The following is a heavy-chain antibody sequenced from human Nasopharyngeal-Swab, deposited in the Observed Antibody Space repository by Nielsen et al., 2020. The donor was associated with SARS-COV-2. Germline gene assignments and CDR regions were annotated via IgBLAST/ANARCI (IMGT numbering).Heavy chain of an antibody. Sequence: ASVKVSCKASGYTFTSYAISWVRQAPGQGLEWMGWISAYNGNTNYAQKLQGRVTMTTDTSTSTAYMELRSLRSDDTAVYYCASFSDHAFYYYGMDVWGQGTTVTVSS. J-gene: IGHJ6*02. CDR3: ASFSDHAFYYYGMDV. CDR1: GYTFTSYA. V-gene: IGHV1-18*01. D-gene: IGHD3-16*01. CDR2: ISAYNGNT.